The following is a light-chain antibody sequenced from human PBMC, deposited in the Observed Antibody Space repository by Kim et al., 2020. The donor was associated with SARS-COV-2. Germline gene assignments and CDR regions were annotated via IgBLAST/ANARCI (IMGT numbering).Light chain of an antibody. V-gene: IGLV2-23*02. CDR2: EVS. CDR1: SSDVGSYNL. J-gene: IGLJ2*01. CDR3: CSYAGSSPYVV. Sequence: QSITISCTGTSSDVGSYNLVSWYQQHPGKAPKLMIYEVSKRPSGVSNRFSGSKSGNTASLTISGLQAEDEADYYCCSYAGSSPYVVFGGGTKLTVL.